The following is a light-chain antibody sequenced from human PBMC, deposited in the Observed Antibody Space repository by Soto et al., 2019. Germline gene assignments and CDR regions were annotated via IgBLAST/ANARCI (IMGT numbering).Light chain of an antibody. CDR1: SSDVGGYNY. Sequence: QSALTQPASVSGSPGQSITISCTGTSSDVGGYNYVSWYQQHPGKAPKLMIYEVSNRPSGVSNRFSGYKSGNTASLTISELQAEDEADYYCSSYTSSSTLVVVGGGTKLAVL. J-gene: IGLJ2*01. V-gene: IGLV2-14*01. CDR2: EVS. CDR3: SSYTSSSTLVV.